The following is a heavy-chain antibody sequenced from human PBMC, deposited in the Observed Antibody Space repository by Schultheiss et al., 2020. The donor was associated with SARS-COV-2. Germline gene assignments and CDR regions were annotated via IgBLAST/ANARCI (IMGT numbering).Heavy chain of an antibody. CDR2: ISAYNGNT. Sequence: ASVKVSCKASGYTFTSYGISWVRQAPGQGLEWMGWISAYNGNTNYAQKLQGRVTITADESTSTAYMELSSLRSEDTAVYYCARGFSYDTSGYYYNYWGQGTLVTVSS. CDR3: ARGFSYDTSGYYYNY. CDR1: GYTFTSYG. D-gene: IGHD3-22*01. J-gene: IGHJ4*02. V-gene: IGHV1-18*01.